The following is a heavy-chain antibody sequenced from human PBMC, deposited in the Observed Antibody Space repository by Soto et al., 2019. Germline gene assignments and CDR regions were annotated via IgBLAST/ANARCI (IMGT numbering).Heavy chain of an antibody. CDR1: GGSLSGYY. D-gene: IGHD6-13*01. CDR3: ARERGYSSSWGWFDP. CDR2: INHSGST. Sequence: PSETLSLTCAVYGGSLSGYYWSWIRQPPGKGLEWIGEINHSGSTNYNPSLKSRVTISVDTSKNQFSLKLSSVTAADTAVYYCARERGYSSSWGWFDPWGQGTLVTVSS. J-gene: IGHJ5*02. V-gene: IGHV4-34*01.